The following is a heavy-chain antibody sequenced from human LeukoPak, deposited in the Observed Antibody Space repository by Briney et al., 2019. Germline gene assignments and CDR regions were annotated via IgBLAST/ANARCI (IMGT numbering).Heavy chain of an antibody. V-gene: IGHV3-23*01. CDR3: TKGGWGTVLDY. D-gene: IGHD3-10*01. CDR2: ISGTGDTT. Sequence: GGSLRLSCAASGFTFSSYAMHWVRQAPGEGLEWVSTISGTGDTTYYADSLKGRLTISRDNSKNTLYLQISSLRADDTAVYYCTKGGWGTVLDYWGQGTLVTVSS. CDR1: GFTFSSYA. J-gene: IGHJ4*02.